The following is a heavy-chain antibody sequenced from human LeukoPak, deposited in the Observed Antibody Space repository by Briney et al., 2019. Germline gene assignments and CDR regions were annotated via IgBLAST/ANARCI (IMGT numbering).Heavy chain of an antibody. J-gene: IGHJ5*02. CDR3: AGLHFASTEEVDP. CDR2: IYFNGNI. CDR1: GSSINGHW. V-gene: IGHV4-59*08. D-gene: IGHD1-14*01. Sequence: SETLSLTCTVSGSSINGHWWSWIRQPPGKGLEWIGFIYFNGNILYNPFLKSRVTLSVDTFNNQFSLSLTSVTAADTAVYYCAGLHFASTEEVDPWGQGTLVTVSS.